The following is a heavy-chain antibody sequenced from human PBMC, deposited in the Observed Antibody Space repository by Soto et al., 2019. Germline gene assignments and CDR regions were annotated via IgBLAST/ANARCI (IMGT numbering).Heavy chain of an antibody. CDR1: GWTFSGYY. CDR2: INHSGST. D-gene: IGHD6-13*01. J-gene: IGHJ6*01. V-gene: IGHV4-34*01. CDR3: ARPPGYSSSWYRWGHYYGMDV. Sequence: PSETLSLTCAVYGWTFSGYYWSWIRQPPGKGLEWIGEINHSGSTNYNPSLKSRVTISVKTSKNQFSLKLSSVPAADTAVYYCARPPGYSSSWYRWGHYYGMDVWGQGTTVTVSS.